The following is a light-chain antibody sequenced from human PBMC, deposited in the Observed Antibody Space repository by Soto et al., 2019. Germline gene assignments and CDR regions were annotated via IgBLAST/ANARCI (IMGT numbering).Light chain of an antibody. J-gene: IGKJ2*01. V-gene: IGKV1-5*01. Sequence: DIQMTQSPYTLSASVGDRVTITCRASRSINSWLAWYQQKPGKGPKVLIYDASTLESGVSSRFSGSRSGTEFILTISSLQPEDFATYFCQQYNDSPYTFGQGTKLEIK. CDR2: DAS. CDR1: RSINSW. CDR3: QQYNDSPYT.